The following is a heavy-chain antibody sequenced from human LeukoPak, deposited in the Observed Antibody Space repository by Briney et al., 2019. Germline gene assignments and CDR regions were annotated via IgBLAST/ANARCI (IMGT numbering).Heavy chain of an antibody. J-gene: IGHJ3*02. CDR1: GYTFTSYV. V-gene: IGHV1-8*01. Sequence: SVKVSCTASGYTFTSYVINWLRQATGQGGEWMGWMNPNSGNTSYAQKSQGRITKTRNTSTSTAYMELSSLRSEDTAVYYWARVWPVYVVGATVDAFDIWGQGTMVTVSS. D-gene: IGHD1-26*01. CDR2: MNPNSGNT. CDR3: ARVWPVYVVGATVDAFDI.